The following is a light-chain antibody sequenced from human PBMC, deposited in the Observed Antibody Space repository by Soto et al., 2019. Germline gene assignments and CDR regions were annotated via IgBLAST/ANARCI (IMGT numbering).Light chain of an antibody. V-gene: IGLV4-69*01. CDR1: SGHSNYA. CDR2: VNSDGSH. Sequence: QPVLTQSPSASASLGASVKLTCTLSSGHSNYAIAWHQQQPEKGPRYLMKVNSDGSHRKGDGIPDRFSGSSSGAQRYLTIASLQSEDEADYYCQTWGTGIRVFGTGTKRTVL. J-gene: IGLJ1*01. CDR3: QTWGTGIRV.